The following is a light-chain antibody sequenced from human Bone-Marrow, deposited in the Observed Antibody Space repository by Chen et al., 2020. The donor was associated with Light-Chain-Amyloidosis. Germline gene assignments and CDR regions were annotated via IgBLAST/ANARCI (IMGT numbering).Light chain of an antibody. CDR1: QSVLSTSNNKNY. CDR3: QQYWSAPLT. V-gene: IGKV4-1*01. Sequence: DIVMTQSPDSLAVSLGERATINCKSTQSVLSTSNNKNYIAWYQQKPGQPPKLLVSWASMRESGVPDRLSGSESGTDFTLSISSLQAEDVEVYYCQQYWSAPLTFGGGTKLDI. J-gene: IGKJ4*01. CDR2: WAS.